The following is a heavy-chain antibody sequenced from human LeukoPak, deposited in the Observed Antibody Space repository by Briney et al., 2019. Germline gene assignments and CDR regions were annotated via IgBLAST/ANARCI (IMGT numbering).Heavy chain of an antibody. D-gene: IGHD4-17*01. Sequence: PSETLSLTCTVSGGSVSDGYYYWNWIRQPPGKGLEWIGYIFHSGSINNNPSLKSRVTISVGTSKNQFSLKLTSVTAADTAVYYCARAPQPTSYGDYGKRYFDLWGRGTLVTVSS. CDR1: GGSVSDGYYY. CDR3: ARAPQPTSYGDYGKRYFDL. CDR2: IFHSGSI. V-gene: IGHV4-61*01. J-gene: IGHJ2*01.